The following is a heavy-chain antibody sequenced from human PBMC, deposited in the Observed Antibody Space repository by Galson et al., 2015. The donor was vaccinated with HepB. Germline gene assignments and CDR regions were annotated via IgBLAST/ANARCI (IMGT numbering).Heavy chain of an antibody. D-gene: IGHD3-22*01. CDR2: ISGYSGDT. V-gene: IGHV1-18*01. Sequence: SVKVSCKASGYTFSSYGISWVRQAPGQGPEWMGWISGYSGDTNHAQNFQGRVTMTTDTSTSTAYMELRSLRSDDTAVYYCATDSSGFFFFDLWGPGTLVIVSS. CDR1: GYTFSSYG. J-gene: IGHJ4*02. CDR3: ATDSSGFFFFDL.